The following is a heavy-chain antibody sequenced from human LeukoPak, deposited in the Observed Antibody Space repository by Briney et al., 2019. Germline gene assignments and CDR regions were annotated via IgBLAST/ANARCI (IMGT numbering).Heavy chain of an antibody. CDR3: ARAYDGYNSNWFDP. Sequence: ASVKVSCKASGYTFTSYYMHWVRQAPGQGLEGMGIINPSGGRTSYAQKFQGRVTMTRDMSTSTVYMELSRLRSDDTAVYYCARAYDGYNSNWFDPWGQGTLVTVSS. V-gene: IGHV1-46*01. CDR1: GYTFTSYY. CDR2: INPSGGRT. D-gene: IGHD5-24*01. J-gene: IGHJ5*02.